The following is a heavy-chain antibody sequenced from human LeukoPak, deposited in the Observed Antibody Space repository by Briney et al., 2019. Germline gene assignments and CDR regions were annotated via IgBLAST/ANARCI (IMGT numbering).Heavy chain of an antibody. CDR2: INHSGST. V-gene: IGHV4-34*01. Sequence: SETLSLTCAVYGGSFSGYYWSWIRQPPGKGLEWIGEINHSGSTNYNPSLKSRVTISVDTSKNQFSLKLSSVTAADTAVYYCARGYNWNYRDLYWFDPWGQGTLVTVSS. CDR3: ARGYNWNYRDLYWFDP. D-gene: IGHD1-7*01. J-gene: IGHJ5*02. CDR1: GGSFSGYY.